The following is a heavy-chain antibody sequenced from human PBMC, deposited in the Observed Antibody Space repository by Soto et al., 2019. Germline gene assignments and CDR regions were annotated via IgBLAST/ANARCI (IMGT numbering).Heavy chain of an antibody. V-gene: IGHV1-18*01. Sequence: ASVTVSCKASVYSFPSYGISWVRQAPGQGLEWMGWISAYNGNTNYAQKLQGRVTMTTDTSTSTAYMELRSLRSDDTAVYYCARGSLSSGWYPWGQGTLVIVSS. J-gene: IGHJ5*02. CDR3: ARGSLSSGWYP. CDR2: ISAYNGNT. D-gene: IGHD6-19*01. CDR1: VYSFPSYG.